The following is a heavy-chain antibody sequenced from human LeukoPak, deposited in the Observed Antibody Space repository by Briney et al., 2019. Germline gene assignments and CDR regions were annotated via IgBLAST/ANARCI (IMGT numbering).Heavy chain of an antibody. J-gene: IGHJ4*02. CDR2: INPSDGST. CDR1: GGTFSSYA. CDR3: ARDMSSVLRFLEWSPRHSLDY. V-gene: IGHV1-46*01. D-gene: IGHD3-3*01. Sequence: ASVKVSCKASGGTFSSYAISWVRQAPGQGLEWIGIINPSDGSTTYAQKFQGRVTMTRDMSTSTVYMELSSLRSGDTAVYYCARDMSSVLRFLEWSPRHSLDYWGQGTLVTVSS.